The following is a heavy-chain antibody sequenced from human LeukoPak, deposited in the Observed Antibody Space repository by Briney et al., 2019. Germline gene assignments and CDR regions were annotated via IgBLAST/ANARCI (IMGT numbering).Heavy chain of an antibody. D-gene: IGHD1-20*01. Sequence: ASVKVSCKVSGYTLTELSMHWVRQAPGKGLEGMGGFDPEDGETIYAQKFQGRVTMTEDTSTDTAYMELSSLRSEDTAVYYCATVGTQYNWNRDAFDIWGQGTMVTVSS. V-gene: IGHV1-24*01. CDR1: GYTLTELS. CDR2: FDPEDGET. J-gene: IGHJ3*02. CDR3: ATVGTQYNWNRDAFDI.